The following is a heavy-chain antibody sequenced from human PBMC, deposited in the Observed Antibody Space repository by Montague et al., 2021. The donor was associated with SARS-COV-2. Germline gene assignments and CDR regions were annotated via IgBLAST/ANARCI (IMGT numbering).Heavy chain of an antibody. CDR1: GFSLSSRGMG. V-gene: IGHV2-5*01. D-gene: IGHD6-19*01. Sequence: PALVKPTQTLTLTCSFSGFSLSSRGMGVGWIRQPPGKALECLALIYWNGDRRYSPSLKNRLSVSKDDSKNQVVLTMTNMETVDTGTYYCAYKRSGWPIEFEHWGQGTLVTVSS. CDR2: IYWNGDR. J-gene: IGHJ4*02. CDR3: AYKRSGWPIEFEH.